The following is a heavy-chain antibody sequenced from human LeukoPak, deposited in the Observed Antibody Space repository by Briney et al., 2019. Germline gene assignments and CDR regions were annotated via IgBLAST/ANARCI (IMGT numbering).Heavy chain of an antibody. CDR2: IKGSIT. Sequence: PSETLSLTCTVSGGSISSDRFYWTWVRQPAGKGLEWIGRIKGSITNYNPSLKSRVNISVDTSTNQFSLKLNSLTAADTAVYYCARVPDWTYAADYWGQATLVTVSS. CDR1: GGSISSDRFY. J-gene: IGHJ4*02. V-gene: IGHV4-61*02. D-gene: IGHD3/OR15-3a*01. CDR3: ARVPDWTYAADY.